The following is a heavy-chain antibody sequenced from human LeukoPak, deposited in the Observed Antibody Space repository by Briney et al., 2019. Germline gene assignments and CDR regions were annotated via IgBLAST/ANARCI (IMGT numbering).Heavy chain of an antibody. J-gene: IGHJ4*02. Sequence: GGSLRLSCAASGFTFSNVWMSWVRQAPGKGLEWVGRIKSKTAGGTTEYGAPVKGRFTISRDDPKNTVYLQMNSLKIEDTAVYYCTAPLRSGSGTQPFDYWGQGTLVTVSS. CDR2: IKSKTAGGTT. CDR3: TAPLRSGSGTQPFDY. CDR1: GFTFSNVW. D-gene: IGHD6-25*01. V-gene: IGHV3-15*01.